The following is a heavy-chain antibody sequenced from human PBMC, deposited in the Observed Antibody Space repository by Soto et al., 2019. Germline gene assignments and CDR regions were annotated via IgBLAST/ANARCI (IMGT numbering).Heavy chain of an antibody. V-gene: IGHV4-59*01. CDR1: GGSICRYY. Sequence: SETLSLTCPVSGGSICRYYWSWFRQPPGKGLEWIGYMYYSGSTNYNPSLKSRVTISIDTSRNQFSLKLSSVTAADTAVYDCAGGTFGVVKDGGQGTLVTVSS. J-gene: IGHJ4*02. D-gene: IGHD3-3*01. CDR3: AGGTFGVVKD. CDR2: MYYSGST.